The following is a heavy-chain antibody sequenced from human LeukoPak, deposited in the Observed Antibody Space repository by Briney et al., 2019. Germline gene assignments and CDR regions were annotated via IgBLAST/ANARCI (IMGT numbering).Heavy chain of an antibody. CDR2: IFYDGSKK. CDR3: ARSLGETTFDW. Sequence: GGSLRLSCVASGFTFRNYGMHWIRQAPGRGLEWVSVIFYDGSKKYYADFVKGRFTISRDNSKNVVYLQMDSLRAEDTAFYYCARSLGETTFDWWGQGTLVTVPS. CDR1: GFTFRNYG. D-gene: IGHD3-16*01. V-gene: IGHV3-33*01. J-gene: IGHJ4*02.